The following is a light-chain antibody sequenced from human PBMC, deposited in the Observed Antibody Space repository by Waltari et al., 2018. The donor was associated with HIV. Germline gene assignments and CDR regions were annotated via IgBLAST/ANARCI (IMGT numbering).Light chain of an antibody. CDR3: QQYYDAPPT. V-gene: IGKV4-1*01. Sequence: DIVMTQSPDSLVVPLGERATINCKSSQSILYGSDNNNYLAWFQHKPGQPPKLLLYWASTRESGVPDRFIGSGSGTDFTLTISSLQAEDVAVYYCQQYYDAPPTFGQGTKLEIK. J-gene: IGKJ2*01. CDR2: WAS. CDR1: QSILYGSDNNNY.